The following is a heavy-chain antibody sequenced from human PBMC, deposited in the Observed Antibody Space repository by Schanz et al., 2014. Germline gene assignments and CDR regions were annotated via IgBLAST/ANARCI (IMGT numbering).Heavy chain of an antibody. J-gene: IGHJ4*02. D-gene: IGHD3-9*01. CDR2: IWSDGSGK. Sequence: GQLAESGGGLVQPGGSLRLSCAASGFTFSSYAMHWVRQAPGKGLEWVAVIWSDGSGKYYADSVKGRFTISRDSPKNTLYLQMNSLRAEDTAVYYCAKQIHYDILTVTRNWGQGTLVTVSS. V-gene: IGHV3-33*08. CDR3: AKQIHYDILTVTRN. CDR1: GFTFSSYA.